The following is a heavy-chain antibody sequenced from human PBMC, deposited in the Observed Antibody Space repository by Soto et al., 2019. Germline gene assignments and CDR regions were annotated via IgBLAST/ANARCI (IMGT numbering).Heavy chain of an antibody. J-gene: IGHJ4*02. D-gene: IGHD1-26*01. Sequence: VQLVESGGGVVQPGRSLSLSCAASGFTFRTYGMYWVRQAPGKGLEWVAVIWYDASNKYYADSVKGRFTISRDNSENTLYLQMNSLRAEDTALYYCARGRVDGGELDLWGQGTLVTVSS. V-gene: IGHV3-33*01. CDR2: IWYDASNK. CDR3: ARGRVDGGELDL. CDR1: GFTFRTYG.